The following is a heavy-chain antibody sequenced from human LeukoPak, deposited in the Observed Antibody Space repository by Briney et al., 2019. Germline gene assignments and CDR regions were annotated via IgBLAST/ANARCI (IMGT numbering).Heavy chain of an antibody. V-gene: IGHV1-2*02. J-gene: IGHJ5*02. D-gene: IGHD4-17*01. Sequence: GASVKVSCKASGYTFTGYYMHWVRQAPGQGLEWMGWINPNSGGTNYAQKFQGRVTMTRDTSISTAYMELSRLRSGDTAVYYCARGAPSHDYGDYNWFDPWGQGTLVTVSS. CDR3: ARGAPSHDYGDYNWFDP. CDR1: GYTFTGYY. CDR2: INPNSGGT.